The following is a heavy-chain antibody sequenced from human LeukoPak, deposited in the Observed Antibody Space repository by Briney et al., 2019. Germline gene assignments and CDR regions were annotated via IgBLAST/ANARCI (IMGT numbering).Heavy chain of an antibody. D-gene: IGHD5-24*01. J-gene: IGHJ4*02. CDR2: IYTSGST. CDR1: GGSISSYY. V-gene: IGHV4-4*07. CDR3: VRRTFLRRANYNYYFFDY. Sequence: PSETLSLTCTVSGGSISSYYWSWIRQPAGKGLEWIGRIYTSGSTNYNPSLKSRVTMSVDTSKNQFSLKLSSVTAADTAVYYCVRRTFLRRANYNYYFFDYWAQGILVTVSS.